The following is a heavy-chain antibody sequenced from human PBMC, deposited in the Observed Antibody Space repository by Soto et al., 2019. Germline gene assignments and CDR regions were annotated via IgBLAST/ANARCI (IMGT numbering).Heavy chain of an antibody. D-gene: IGHD1-1*01. Sequence: EVQLVESGGGLVQPGGSLRLSCEASGFTFSNYGINWVRQAPGKGLEWVSHISSSSSTIYYAESVKGRFSISRDNAKNSLYLQMSSLRGEDTAFYYCATSLITTVGTTAWGQGTQVTVSS. J-gene: IGHJ4*02. V-gene: IGHV3-48*01. CDR3: ATSLITTVGTTA. CDR2: ISSSSSTI. CDR1: GFTFSNYG.